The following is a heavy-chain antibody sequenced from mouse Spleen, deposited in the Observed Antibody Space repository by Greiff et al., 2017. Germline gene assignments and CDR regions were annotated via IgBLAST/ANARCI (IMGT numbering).Heavy chain of an antibody. Sequence: VQLKESGAELVRPGALVKLSCKASGFNIKDYYMHWVKQRPEQGLEWIGWIDPENGNTIYDPKFQGKASITADTSSNTAYLQLSSLTSEDTAVYYCARTTPMDYWGQGTSVTVSS. CDR1: GFNIKDYY. V-gene: IGHV14-1*02. CDR3: ARTTPMDY. CDR2: IDPENGNT. D-gene: IGHD5-5*01. J-gene: IGHJ4*01.